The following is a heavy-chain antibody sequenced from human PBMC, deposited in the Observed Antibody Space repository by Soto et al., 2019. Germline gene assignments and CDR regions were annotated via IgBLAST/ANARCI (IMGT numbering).Heavy chain of an antibody. Sequence: PGGSLRLSCAASGFTFSSYGMHWVRQAPGKGLEWVAVISCDGSNKYYADSVKGRFTISRDNSKNTLYLQMNSLRAEDTAVYYCAKIGGEAAAGPGGYYYYGMDVWGQGTTVTVSS. CDR3: AKIGGEAAAGPGGYYYYGMDV. CDR1: GFTFSSYG. D-gene: IGHD6-13*01. V-gene: IGHV3-30*18. J-gene: IGHJ6*02. CDR2: ISCDGSNK.